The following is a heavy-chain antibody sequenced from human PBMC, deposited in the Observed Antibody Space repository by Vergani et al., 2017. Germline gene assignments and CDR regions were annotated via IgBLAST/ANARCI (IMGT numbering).Heavy chain of an antibody. V-gene: IGHV4-38-2*02. Sequence: QIQLQESGPGLVKPSETLSLTCSVSGYSISRGFYWAWIRQTPEKGLEWFGGMFHTGEASNSPSLQSRVAFSMDTSKNKFSLQLTSVTAADTAVYFCGVIMVRSPRPDNWFDSWGRGTLVTVSS. CDR1: GYSISRGFY. CDR2: MFHTGEA. CDR3: GVIMVRSPRPDNWFDS. D-gene: IGHD3-10*01. J-gene: IGHJ5*01.